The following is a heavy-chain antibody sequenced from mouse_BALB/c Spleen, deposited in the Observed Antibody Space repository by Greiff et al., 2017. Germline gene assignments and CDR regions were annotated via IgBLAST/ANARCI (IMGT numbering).Heavy chain of an antibody. CDR1: GFTFSSYA. V-gene: IGHV5-6-5*01. CDR3: ARGNYGSSHFDY. Sequence: EVQVVESGGGLVKPGGSLKLSCAASGFTFSSYAMSWVRQTPEKRLEWVASISSGGSTYYPDSVKGRFTISRDNARNILYLQMSSLRSEDTAMYYCARGNYGSSHFDYWGQGTTLTVSS. CDR2: ISSGGST. D-gene: IGHD1-1*01. J-gene: IGHJ2*01.